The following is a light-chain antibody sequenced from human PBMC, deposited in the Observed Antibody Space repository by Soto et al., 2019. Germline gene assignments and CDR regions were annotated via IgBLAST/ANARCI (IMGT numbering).Light chain of an antibody. Sequence: QAVVTQPPSASGTPGQRVTVSCSGSSSNIGGNTVNWYQQVPGTAPKLLIYNNFQRPSGVPDRFSGSKSGTSASLAISGLQSEDEADYYCASWDDSLNGVVFGGGTKLTVL. V-gene: IGLV1-44*01. CDR3: ASWDDSLNGVV. J-gene: IGLJ3*02. CDR2: NNF. CDR1: SSNIGGNT.